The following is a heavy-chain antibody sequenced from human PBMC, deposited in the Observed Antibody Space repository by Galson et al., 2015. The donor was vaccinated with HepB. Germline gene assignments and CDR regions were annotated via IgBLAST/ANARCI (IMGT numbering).Heavy chain of an antibody. J-gene: IGHJ4*02. V-gene: IGHV3-15*01. CDR3: TTDTPAFMVRGVIITYDY. CDR2: IKSKTDGGTT. CDR1: GFTFSNAW. Sequence: SLRLSCAASGFTFSNAWMSWVRQAPGKGLEWVGRIKSKTDGGTTDYAAPVKGRFTISRDDSKNTLYLQMNSLKTEDTAVYYCTTDTPAFMVRGVIITYDYWGQGTLVTVSS. D-gene: IGHD3-10*01.